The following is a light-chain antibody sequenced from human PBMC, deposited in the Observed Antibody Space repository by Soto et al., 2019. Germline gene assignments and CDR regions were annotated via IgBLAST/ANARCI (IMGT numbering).Light chain of an antibody. Sequence: QSALSQPASVSGSPGQSITISCTGTSSDVGGYEYVSWYQHQPDKAPKLIIYDVTNRPSGVSTRFSGSKSGNTASLTISGIQTGDEADYYCASITRSSTSVFGTGTKATVL. CDR3: ASITRSSTSV. CDR2: DVT. V-gene: IGLV2-14*01. CDR1: SSDVGGYEY. J-gene: IGLJ1*01.